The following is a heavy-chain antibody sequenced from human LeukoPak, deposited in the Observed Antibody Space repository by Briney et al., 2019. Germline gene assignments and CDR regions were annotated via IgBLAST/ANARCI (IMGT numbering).Heavy chain of an antibody. J-gene: IGHJ2*01. D-gene: IGHD4-17*01. Sequence: PSETLSLTCTASGGSISSYYWSWIRQPAGKGLEWIGRIYTSGSTNYNPSLKSRVTISVDTSKNQFSLKLSSVTAADAAVYYCATTTVTTGYWYFDLWGRGTLVTVSS. CDR2: IYTSGST. CDR1: GGSISSYY. V-gene: IGHV4-4*07. CDR3: ATTTVTTGYWYFDL.